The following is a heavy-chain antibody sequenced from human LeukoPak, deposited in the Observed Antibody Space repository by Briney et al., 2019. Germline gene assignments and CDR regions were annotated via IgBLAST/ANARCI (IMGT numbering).Heavy chain of an antibody. CDR1: GFTFSSYA. D-gene: IGHD2-15*01. CDR2: ISGSGGST. Sequence: GGSLRLSCAASGFTFSSYAMSWVRQAPGKGLEWVSAISGSGGSTYYADSVKGRFTISRDNAKNSLYLQMNSLRAEDTAVYYCARDNGYCSGGSCGGNYFDYWGQGTLVTVSS. J-gene: IGHJ4*02. V-gene: IGHV3-23*01. CDR3: ARDNGYCSGGSCGGNYFDY.